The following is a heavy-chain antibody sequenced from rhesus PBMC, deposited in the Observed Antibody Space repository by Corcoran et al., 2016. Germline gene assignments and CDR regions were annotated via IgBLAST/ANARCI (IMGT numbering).Heavy chain of an antibody. V-gene: IGHV4-169*01. CDR1: GVSISRSY. CDR2: IYGSGSSN. Sequence: QLQLQESGPGLVTPSETLSVTCAVSGVSISRSYWSWIRLAPGKGLEWIGYIYGSGSSNNYNPSLKSRVTLSVDTSKNQFSLKLSSVTAADTAVYYCARGGVVHYFDYWGQGVLVTVSS. D-gene: IGHD2-2*01. CDR3: ARGGVVHYFDY. J-gene: IGHJ4*01.